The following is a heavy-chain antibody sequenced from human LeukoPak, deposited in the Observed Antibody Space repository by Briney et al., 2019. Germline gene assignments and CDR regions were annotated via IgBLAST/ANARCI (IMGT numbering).Heavy chain of an antibody. CDR1: GITFSRSW. CDR2: IKEDRGEI. Sequence: GGSLRLSCAASGITFSRSWMSWVRQAPGKGLEWVAFIKEDRGEIFYVDSVKGRFTISRDNAENFLYLQMNSLRAEDTAVYYCARDRGGRSGLDDWGQGTLVIVSS. D-gene: IGHD2-15*01. V-gene: IGHV3-7*04. J-gene: IGHJ4*02. CDR3: ARDRGGRSGLDD.